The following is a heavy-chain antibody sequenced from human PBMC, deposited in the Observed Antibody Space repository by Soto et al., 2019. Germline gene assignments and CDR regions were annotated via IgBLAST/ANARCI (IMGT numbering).Heavy chain of an antibody. J-gene: IGHJ4*02. CDR1: DGSISSFY. CDR3: SGWYRATGRVYFDY. D-gene: IGHD6-19*01. CDR2: ISSSGNT. V-gene: IGHV4-59*12. Sequence: SETLSLTCTVSDGSISSFYWSWIRQPPGKGLEWIGYISSSGNTNYNPSLKSRVSISVDTSKNQFSLNLSSVTAADTAVYYCSGWYRATGRVYFDYWGQGTLVTVSS.